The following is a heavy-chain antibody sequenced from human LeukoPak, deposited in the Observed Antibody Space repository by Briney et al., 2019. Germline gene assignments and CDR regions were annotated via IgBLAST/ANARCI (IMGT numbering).Heavy chain of an antibody. Sequence: ASVKVSCKASRYTFTSYDINWVRQATGQGVEWMGWMNPNSGNTGYAQKFQGRVTMTRNTSISTAYMELSSLRSEDTAVYYCARGGRRITIFGVVTYLGYWGQGTLVTVSS. CDR2: MNPNSGNT. V-gene: IGHV1-8*01. CDR1: RYTFTSYD. CDR3: ARGGRRITIFGVVTYLGY. D-gene: IGHD3-3*01. J-gene: IGHJ4*02.